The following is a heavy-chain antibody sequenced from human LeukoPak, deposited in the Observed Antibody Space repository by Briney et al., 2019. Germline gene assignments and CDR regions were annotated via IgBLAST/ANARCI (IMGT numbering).Heavy chain of an antibody. V-gene: IGHV3-23*01. CDR1: GFTFSSYA. D-gene: IGHD3-16*01. J-gene: IGHJ4*02. CDR2: ISGSGGST. CDR3: AGLRGYDYVWGSR. Sequence: GGSRRLSCAASGFTFSSYAMSWVRQAPGKGLEWVSAISGSGGSTYYADSVKGRFTISRDNSKSTLYLQMNSLRGEDTAIYYCAGLRGYDYVWGSRRGQGTLVTVSS.